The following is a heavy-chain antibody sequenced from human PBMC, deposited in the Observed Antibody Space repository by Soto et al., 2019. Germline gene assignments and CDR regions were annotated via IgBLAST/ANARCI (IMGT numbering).Heavy chain of an antibody. Sequence: SETLSLTCTVSGGSISSDAYYWSWIRQHPGKGLEWIGYIYYSGSIYYNPSLKSRVTMSVDTSKNQFSLKLSSVTAADTAVYYCARGRVRGVISWFDPWGQGTLVTVSS. J-gene: IGHJ5*02. CDR3: ARGRVRGVISWFDP. CDR2: IYYSGSI. CDR1: GGSISSDAYY. D-gene: IGHD3-10*01. V-gene: IGHV4-30-4*08.